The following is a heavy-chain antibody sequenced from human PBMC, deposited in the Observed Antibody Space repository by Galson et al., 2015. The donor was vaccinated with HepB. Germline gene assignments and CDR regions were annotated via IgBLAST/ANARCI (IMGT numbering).Heavy chain of an antibody. CDR2: VYHSGTT. Sequence: ETLSLTCAVSGGSINSNYWWNWVRQPPGKGLEWIGEVYHSGTTDYNPSLKSRVSISVDTSKKQFSLRLSSVTAADTAVYYCARERVGGDFDHWGQGTPVTVSS. D-gene: IGHD2-2*01. CDR1: GGSINSNYW. V-gene: IGHV4-4*02. CDR3: ARERVGGDFDH. J-gene: IGHJ4*02.